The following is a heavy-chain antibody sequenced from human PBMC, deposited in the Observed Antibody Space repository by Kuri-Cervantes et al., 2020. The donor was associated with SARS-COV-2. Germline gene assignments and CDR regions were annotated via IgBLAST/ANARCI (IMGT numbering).Heavy chain of an antibody. D-gene: IGHD3-10*01. CDR2: INPNSGGT. CDR1: GYTFSDYY. V-gene: IGHV1-2*04. CDR3: ATGMVRGLIQSYYYGMDV. Sequence: ASVKASCKASGYTFSDYYMYWVRQAPGQGLEWMGWINPNSGGTNYAQKFQGWVTMTRDTSISTAYMELSRLRSDDTAVYYRATGMVRGLIQSYYYGMDVWGQGTTVTVSS. J-gene: IGHJ6*02.